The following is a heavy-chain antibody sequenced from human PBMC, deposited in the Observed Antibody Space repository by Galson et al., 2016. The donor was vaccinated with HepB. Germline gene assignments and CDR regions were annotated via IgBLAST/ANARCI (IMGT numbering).Heavy chain of an antibody. CDR1: GDSVSSNTAA. D-gene: IGHD3-9*01. V-gene: IGHV6-1*01. CDR3: ARGARHYDVLRTHGLDV. CDR2: AYYRSRWYG. Sequence: CAISGDSVSSNTAAWNWIRQSPSRGLEWLGRAYYRSRWYGDYAESLKGRIDISPDTSKNHLSLQLNSVTPEDTSVYFCARGARHYDVLRTHGLDVWGRGTTVTVS. J-gene: IGHJ6*02.